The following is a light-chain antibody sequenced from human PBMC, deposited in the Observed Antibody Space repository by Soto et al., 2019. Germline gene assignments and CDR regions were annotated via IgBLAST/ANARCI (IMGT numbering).Light chain of an antibody. J-gene: IGKJ1*01. CDR1: QSISNTY. Sequence: EIVLTQSPGTLSLFPGERATLSCRTSQSISNTYLAWYQQKPGQAPRLLIYGASSRATGIPDRFSGSGSGTDFTLTISRLEPEDFAVYYCQQYGSSPVTFGQGTKVDIK. V-gene: IGKV3-20*01. CDR3: QQYGSSPVT. CDR2: GAS.